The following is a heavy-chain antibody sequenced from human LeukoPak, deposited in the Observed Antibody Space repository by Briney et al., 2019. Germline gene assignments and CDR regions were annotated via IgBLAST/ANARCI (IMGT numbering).Heavy chain of an antibody. V-gene: IGHV3-33*06. J-gene: IGHJ4*02. CDR1: GLTFSGYG. Sequence: GGSLRLSCAVSGLTFSGYGMHRVRQAPGKGLEWVALIWYDGSNKYYADSVKGRFTISRDNSKNALYLQMDSLRAEDTGVYYCAKDLGVTMVRGLCDYWGQGTLVTVSS. D-gene: IGHD3-10*01. CDR2: IWYDGSNK. CDR3: AKDLGVTMVRGLCDY.